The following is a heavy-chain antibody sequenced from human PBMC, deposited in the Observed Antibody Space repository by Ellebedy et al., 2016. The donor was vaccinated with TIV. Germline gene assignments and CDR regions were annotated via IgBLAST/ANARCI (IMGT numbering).Heavy chain of an antibody. Sequence: PGGSLRLSCAASGIGFSNAWMNWVRQAPGKGLEWVGRIKRKTDGGSTDYAALVQGRFTISRDDSKDTLYLQMNTLKSEDTAVYYCATSTYKYYFDYWGQGTLVTVSS. D-gene: IGHD3-10*01. CDR1: GIGFSNAW. CDR3: ATSTYKYYFDY. J-gene: IGHJ4*02. CDR2: IKRKTDGGST. V-gene: IGHV3-15*01.